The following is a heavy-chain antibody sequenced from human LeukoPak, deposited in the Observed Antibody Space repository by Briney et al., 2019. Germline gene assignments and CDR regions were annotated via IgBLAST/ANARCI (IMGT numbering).Heavy chain of an antibody. CDR2: IIPIFGTA. D-gene: IGHD6-13*01. CDR1: GYTFTGYY. Sequence: SVKVSCKASGYTFTGYYMHWVRQAPGQGLEWMGGIIPIFGTANYAQKFQGRVTITTDESTSTAYMELSSLRSEDTAVYYCASSPGEGYSSSWYSGTEGNWFDPWGQGTLVTVSS. J-gene: IGHJ5*02. CDR3: ASSPGEGYSSSWYSGTEGNWFDP. V-gene: IGHV1-69*05.